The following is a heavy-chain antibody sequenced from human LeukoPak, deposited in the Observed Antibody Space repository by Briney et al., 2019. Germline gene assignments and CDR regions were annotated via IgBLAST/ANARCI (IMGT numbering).Heavy chain of an antibody. CDR1: GFTFSSYW. V-gene: IGHV3-74*01. J-gene: IGHJ4*02. Sequence: GGSLRLSCAASGFTFSSYWMHWVRQAPGKGLVWVSRINSDGSTTSYADSVKGRFSISRDNAKNTLYLQMNSLGAEDTAGYYCARVPYGSGTYDYWGQGTLVTVSS. D-gene: IGHD3-10*01. CDR2: INSDGSTT. CDR3: ARVPYGSGTYDY.